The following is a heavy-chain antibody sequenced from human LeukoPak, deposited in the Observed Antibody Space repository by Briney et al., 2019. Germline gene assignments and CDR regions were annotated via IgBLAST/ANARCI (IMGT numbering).Heavy chain of an antibody. CDR1: GGSINTPNYY. CDR2: IFYSGGT. J-gene: IGHJ5*02. CDR3: ARESSRREWFDP. Sequence: SETLSLTCTVSGGSINTPNYYWGWIRQTPGKGLEWIGNIFYSGGTYYSPSLTSRVTISLDTSRNQFSLKLSSVTAADTAVYYCARESSRREWFDPWGQGTLVTVSS. D-gene: IGHD1-26*01. V-gene: IGHV4-39*07.